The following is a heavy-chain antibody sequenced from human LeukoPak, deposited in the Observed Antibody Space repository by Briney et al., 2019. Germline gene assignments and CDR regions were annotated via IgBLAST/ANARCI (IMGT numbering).Heavy chain of an antibody. V-gene: IGHV4-61*08. CDR3: ASLAEGESGRGS. J-gene: IGHJ5*02. Sequence: SETLSLTCTVSGASVGSAGSHWMWIRQPPGKGLEYIGNIHRTGSTDYKPSLRSRVTISVDTSNNHFSLTLRPVTAADTAVYYCASLAEGESGRGSWGQGTFVTVSP. CDR1: GASVGSAGSH. D-gene: IGHD3-10*01. CDR2: IHRTGST.